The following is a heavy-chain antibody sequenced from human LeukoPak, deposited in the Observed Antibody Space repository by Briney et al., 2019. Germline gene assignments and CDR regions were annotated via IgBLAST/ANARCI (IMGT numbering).Heavy chain of an antibody. Sequence: PSETLSLTCTVSGGSISSYYWSWIRQPPGKGLEWIGYIYYSGSTNYNPSLKSRVTISVDTSKNQFSLKLSSVTAADTAVYYCARQIPAAISDWFDPWGQGTLVTVSS. CDR3: ARQIPAAISDWFDP. V-gene: IGHV4-59*08. D-gene: IGHD2-2*02. CDR1: GGSISSYY. J-gene: IGHJ5*02. CDR2: IYYSGST.